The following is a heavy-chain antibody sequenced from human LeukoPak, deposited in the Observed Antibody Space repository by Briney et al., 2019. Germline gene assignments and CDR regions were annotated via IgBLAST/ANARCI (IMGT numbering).Heavy chain of an antibody. CDR3: AVSLTTGGYYGMDV. Sequence: ASVRVSCKTSGYTFTIYGISWVRQAPGQGLEWMGWISAYNGNTNYAQKLQGRVTMTTETSTSTAYMELSSLRSEDTAVYFCAVSLTTGGYYGMDVWGQGTTVTVSS. D-gene: IGHD1-1*01. J-gene: IGHJ6*02. CDR1: GYTFTIYG. CDR2: ISAYNGNT. V-gene: IGHV1-18*01.